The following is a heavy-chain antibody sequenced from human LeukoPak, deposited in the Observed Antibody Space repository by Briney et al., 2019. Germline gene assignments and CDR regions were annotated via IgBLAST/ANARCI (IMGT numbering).Heavy chain of an antibody. Sequence: PGGSLRLSCAASGFTFSSYSMNWVRQAPGKGLEWVSSISSSSSYIYYADSVKGRFTISRDNAKNSLYLQMNGLRAEDTAVYYCARVPMVRGVIITTFPIDYWGQGTLVTVSS. CDR1: GFTFSSYS. V-gene: IGHV3-21*01. D-gene: IGHD3-10*01. CDR3: ARVPMVRGVIITTFPIDY. J-gene: IGHJ4*02. CDR2: ISSSSSYI.